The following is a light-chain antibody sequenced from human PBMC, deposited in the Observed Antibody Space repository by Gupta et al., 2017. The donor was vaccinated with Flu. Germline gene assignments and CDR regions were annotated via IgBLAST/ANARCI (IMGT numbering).Light chain of an antibody. CDR2: DAS. Sequence: DIQMTPSPASLSASVGDSVTLTCQASQDIGSFLNWYQHRPGEGPKPLIHDASRLGTGVPARFSGSGSGTDFTLKISSLHPEDMATYFCQQVDYLPITFGGGTKVEIK. J-gene: IGKJ4*01. CDR3: QQVDYLPIT. V-gene: IGKV1-33*01. CDR1: QDIGSF.